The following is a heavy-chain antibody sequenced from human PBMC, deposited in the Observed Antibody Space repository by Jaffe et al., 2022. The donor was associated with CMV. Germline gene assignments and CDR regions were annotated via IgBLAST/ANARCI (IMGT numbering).Heavy chain of an antibody. Sequence: EVQLVESGGGLVKPGGSLRLSCAASGFTFSNAWMSWVRQAPGKGLEWVGRIKSKTDGGTTDYAAPVKGRFTISRDDSKNTLYLQMNSLKTEDTAVYYCTTDSSWGDIVVVVAATAFDIWGQGTMVTVSS. CDR1: GFTFSNAW. J-gene: IGHJ3*02. D-gene: IGHD2-15*01. CDR3: TTDSSWGDIVVVVAATAFDI. CDR2: IKSKTDGGTT. V-gene: IGHV3-15*01.